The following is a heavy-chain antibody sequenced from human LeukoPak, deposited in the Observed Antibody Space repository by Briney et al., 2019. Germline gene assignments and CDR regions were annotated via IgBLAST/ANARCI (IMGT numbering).Heavy chain of an antibody. CDR3: ARDGVGATTFFDY. Sequence: GGSLRLSCAASGFTFSSYWMSWVRQAPGRGLEWVANIKQDGSEKYYVDSVKGRFTISRDNAKNSLYLQMSSLRAEDTAVYYCARDGVGATTFFDYWGQGTLVTVSS. J-gene: IGHJ4*02. CDR2: IKQDGSEK. D-gene: IGHD1-26*01. CDR1: GFTFSSYW. V-gene: IGHV3-7*01.